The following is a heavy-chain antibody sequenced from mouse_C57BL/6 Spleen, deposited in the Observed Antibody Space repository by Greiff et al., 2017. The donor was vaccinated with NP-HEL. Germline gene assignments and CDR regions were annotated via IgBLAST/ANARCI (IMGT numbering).Heavy chain of an antibody. V-gene: IGHV1-59*01. CDR1: GYTFTSYW. J-gene: IGHJ4*01. Sequence: VQLQQPGAELVRPGTSVKLSCKASGYTFTSYWMHWVKQRPGQGLEWIGVIDPSDSYTNYNQKFKGKATLTVDTSSSTAYMQLSSLTSEDSAVYYCARGTTVVYYYAMDYWGQGTSVTVSS. D-gene: IGHD1-1*01. CDR2: IDPSDSYT. CDR3: ARGTTVVYYYAMDY.